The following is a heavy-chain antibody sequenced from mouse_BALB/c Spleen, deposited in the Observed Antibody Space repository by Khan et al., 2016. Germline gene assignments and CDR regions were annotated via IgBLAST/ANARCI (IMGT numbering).Heavy chain of an antibody. CDR3: AKGVPARYSNSLDY. V-gene: IGHV2-6-5*01. CDR1: GFSLTDYG. D-gene: IGHD2-14*01. J-gene: IGHJ4*01. CDR2: IWGNGNP. Sequence: QVQLKQSGPGLVAPSQSLSITCTVSGFSLTDYGVSWIRQPPGKGLEWLGIIWGNGNPYYNSALKSRLTISNVISKSKVFLKMNSLQTHDTAIYYCAKGVPARYSNSLDYCGQRTAVPVSS.